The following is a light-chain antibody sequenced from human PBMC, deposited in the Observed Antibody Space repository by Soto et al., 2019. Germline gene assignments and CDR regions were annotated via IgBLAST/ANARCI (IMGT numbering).Light chain of an antibody. CDR2: GAS. CDR3: QQSNIFPLT. J-gene: IGKJ4*01. V-gene: IGKV3-15*01. CDR1: QRVSGN. Sequence: IVLTQSPATLSVSPGERATLFCRASQRVSGNLAWYQQKPGQAPRLLMYGASIRATGFPDRFSGSGSGTEFTLTISSLQSEDFAIYYCQQSNIFPLTFGGGTRVEIK.